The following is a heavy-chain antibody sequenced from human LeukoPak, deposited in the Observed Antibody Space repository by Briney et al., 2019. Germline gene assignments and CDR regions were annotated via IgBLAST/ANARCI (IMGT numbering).Heavy chain of an antibody. J-gene: IGHJ3*02. V-gene: IGHV4-4*02. CDR1: GGSISSSNW. CDR3: AREGNEAMAGHEAFDI. Sequence: SETLSLTCAVSGGSISSSNWWSWVRQPPGKGLEWIGEIYHSGSTNYNPSLKSRVTISVDKSKNQFSLKLSSVTAADTAVYYCAREGNEAMAGHEAFDIWGQGTMVTVSS. D-gene: IGHD6-19*01. CDR2: IYHSGST.